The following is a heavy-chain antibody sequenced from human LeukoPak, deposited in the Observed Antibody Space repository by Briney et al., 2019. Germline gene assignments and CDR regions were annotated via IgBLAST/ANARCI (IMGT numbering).Heavy chain of an antibody. D-gene: IGHD6-19*01. CDR1: GITFSSYA. J-gene: IGHJ3*02. CDR3: AAQWLVLGAFDI. Sequence: SGGSLRLSCAASGITFSSYAMSWARQVPGKGLEWVSGISGRGGSTYYADSVKGRFTIYRDNSKDTLYLQMNSLRAEDTAVYYCAAQWLVLGAFDIWGQGTVVTVSS. V-gene: IGHV3-23*01. CDR2: ISGRGGST.